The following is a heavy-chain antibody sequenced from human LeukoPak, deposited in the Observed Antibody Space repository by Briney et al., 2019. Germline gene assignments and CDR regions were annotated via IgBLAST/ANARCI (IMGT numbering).Heavy chain of an antibody. CDR2: ISWNSGSI. D-gene: IGHD2-15*01. V-gene: IGHV3-9*01. CDR1: GFTFDDYA. Sequence: GGSLRLSCAASGFTFDDYAMHWVRQAPGKGLEWVLGISWNSGSIGYADSVKGRFTISRDNAKNSLYLQMNSLRAEDTALYYCAKDIRPEEVADQHNLGGIFDYWGQGTLVTVSS. J-gene: IGHJ4*02. CDR3: AKDIRPEEVADQHNLGGIFDY.